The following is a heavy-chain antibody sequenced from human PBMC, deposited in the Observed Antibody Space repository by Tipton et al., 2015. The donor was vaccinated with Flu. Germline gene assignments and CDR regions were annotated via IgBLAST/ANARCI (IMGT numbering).Heavy chain of an antibody. CDR1: GYSISVGYH. V-gene: IGHV4-38-2*01. D-gene: IGHD5-12*01. CDR3: ARRTIVAGGWFDA. CDR2: LNDDETI. Sequence: TLSLTCAVSGYSISVGYHWGWIRQPPGEALEWIGSLNDDETIYYNPSLKSRVTISVDKSKNQVSLRLLTVTATDMAVYYCARRTIVAGGWFDAWGQGILVTVSS. J-gene: IGHJ5*02.